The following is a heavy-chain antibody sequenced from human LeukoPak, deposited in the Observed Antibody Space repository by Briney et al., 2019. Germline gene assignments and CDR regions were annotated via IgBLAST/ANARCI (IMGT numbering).Heavy chain of an antibody. V-gene: IGHV4-59*12. J-gene: IGHJ6*02. CDR1: GGSISCYY. D-gene: IGHD3-10*01. CDR3: ARALTYYYGSGSPRNYYGMDV. CDR2: IYYGGST. Sequence: SETVSLTCTVSGGSISCYYWSWIRQPPGEGLEWIGYIYYGGSTNYNPSLKSRVTISVDTSKNQFSLKLSSVTAADTAVYYCARALTYYYGSGSPRNYYGMDVWGQGTTVTVSS.